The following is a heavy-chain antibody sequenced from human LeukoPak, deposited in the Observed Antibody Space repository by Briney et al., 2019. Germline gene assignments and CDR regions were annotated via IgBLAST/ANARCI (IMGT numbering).Heavy chain of an antibody. CDR1: GYSFTDFW. J-gene: IGHJ4*02. CDR2: IYPGDSNI. V-gene: IGHV5-51*01. D-gene: IGHD6-13*01. Sequence: GESLKISCQGSGYSFTDFWIGWVRQMPGKGLEWMGIIYPGDSNIRYSPSFQGQVTISADRSTNTAYLHWSSLEASDTAIYFCARRGSSSSKTLDYWGQGTLVTVSS. CDR3: ARRGSSSSKTLDY.